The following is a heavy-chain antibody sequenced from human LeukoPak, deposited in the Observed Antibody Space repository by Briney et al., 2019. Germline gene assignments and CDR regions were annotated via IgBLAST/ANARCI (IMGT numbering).Heavy chain of an antibody. CDR2: IWYDGSNK. CDR1: GFTFSSYA. Sequence: PGGSLRLSCAASGFTFSSYAMSWVRQAPGKGLEWVAVIWYDGSNKYYADSVKGRFTISRDNSKNTLYLQMNSLRAEDTAVYYCAKAPTVTTVYFQHWGQGTLVTVSS. V-gene: IGHV3-33*06. D-gene: IGHD4-17*01. CDR3: AKAPTVTTVYFQH. J-gene: IGHJ1*01.